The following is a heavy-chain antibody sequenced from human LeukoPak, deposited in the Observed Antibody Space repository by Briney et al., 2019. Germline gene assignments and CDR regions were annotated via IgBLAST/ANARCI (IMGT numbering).Heavy chain of an antibody. V-gene: IGHV3-23*01. Sequence: GGSLRLSGAASGFTFSSYAMSWVRQAPGKGLEWVSAISGTGGSTYYADSVKGRFTISRDNSKNTLYLQMNSLRAEDTAVYYCARHRILSLMDVWGKGTTVTVSS. CDR2: ISGTGGST. CDR3: ARHRILSLMDV. CDR1: GFTFSSYA. D-gene: IGHD2-15*01. J-gene: IGHJ6*03.